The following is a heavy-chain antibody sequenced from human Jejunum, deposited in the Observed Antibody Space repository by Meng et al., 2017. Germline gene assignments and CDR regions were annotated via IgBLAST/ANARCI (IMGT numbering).Heavy chain of an antibody. CDR3: GRDISGANGALDI. D-gene: IGHD2-8*01. Sequence: GGSLRLSCAVSGFTFSGYGMNWVRQAPGMGLEWVSYISKSGDTIYYADSVKGRFTISRDNAKNSLYLQLNSLRAEDMAVYYCGRDISGANGALDIWGQGTMVTVSS. CDR2: ISKSGDTI. J-gene: IGHJ3*02. CDR1: GFTFSGYG. V-gene: IGHV3-48*03.